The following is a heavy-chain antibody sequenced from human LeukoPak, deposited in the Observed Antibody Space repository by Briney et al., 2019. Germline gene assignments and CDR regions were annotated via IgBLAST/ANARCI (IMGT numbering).Heavy chain of an antibody. D-gene: IGHD6-19*01. J-gene: IGHJ4*02. CDR2: IIPIFGTA. V-gene: IGHV1-69*13. Sequence: SVKVSCKASGGTFSSYAISWVRQAPGQGLEWMGGIIPIFGTANYAQKFQGRVTITADGSTSTAYMELSSLRCEDTAVYYCARGYGSGAVAATGGYWGQGTLVTVSS. CDR1: GGTFSSYA. CDR3: ARGYGSGAVAATGGY.